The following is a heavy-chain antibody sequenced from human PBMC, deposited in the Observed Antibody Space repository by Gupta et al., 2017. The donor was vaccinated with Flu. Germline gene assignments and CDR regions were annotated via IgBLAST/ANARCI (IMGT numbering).Heavy chain of an antibody. V-gene: IGHV4-61*02. CDR3: ASHHGGNNSY. D-gene: IGHD4-23*01. J-gene: IGHJ4*02. CDR1: GGSISSGSYY. CDR2: IYTSGST. Sequence: QVQLQESGPGLVKPSQTLSLTCTVSGGSISSGSYYWSWIRQPAGKGLEWIGRIYTSGSTNYNPSLKSRVTISVDTSKNQFSLKLSSVTAADTAVYYCASHHGGNNSYWGQGTLVTVSS.